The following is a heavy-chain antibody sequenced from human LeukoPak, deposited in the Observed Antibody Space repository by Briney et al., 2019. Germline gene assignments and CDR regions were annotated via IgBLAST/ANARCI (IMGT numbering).Heavy chain of an antibody. D-gene: IGHD3-16*01. CDR1: GGTFSSYA. J-gene: IGHJ6*03. V-gene: IGHV1-69*05. Sequence: GASVKVSCKASGGTFSSYAISWVRQAPGQGLEWMGGIIPIFGTANYAQKFQGRVTITTDESTSTAYMELSSLRSEDTAVYYCARAPVRLGSLYYYYMDVWGKGTTVTVSS. CDR3: ARAPVRLGSLYYYYMDV. CDR2: IIPIFGTA.